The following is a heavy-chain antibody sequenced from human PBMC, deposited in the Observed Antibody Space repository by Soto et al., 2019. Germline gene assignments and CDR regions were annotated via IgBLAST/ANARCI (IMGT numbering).Heavy chain of an antibody. V-gene: IGHV1-58*01. CDR3: ATIDFWSGPSMDV. J-gene: IGHJ6*02. Sequence: AASVKVSCKASGFTFTSSAVQWVRQARGQRLEWIGWIVVGSGNTNYAQKFQERVTITRDMSTSTAYMELSSLRSEDTAVYYCATIDFWSGPSMDVWGQGTTVTVS. CDR2: IVVGSGNT. CDR1: GFTFTSSA. D-gene: IGHD3-3*01.